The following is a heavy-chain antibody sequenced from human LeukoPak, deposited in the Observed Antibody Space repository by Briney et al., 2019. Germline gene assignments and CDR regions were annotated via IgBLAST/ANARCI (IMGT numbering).Heavy chain of an antibody. CDR1: GGSISSGDYY. J-gene: IGHJ5*02. D-gene: IGHD6-25*01. CDR3: ARGRRRDWFDP. CDR2: IYYSGST. Sequence: SETLSLTCTVSGGSISSGDYYWSWIRQPPGKGLERIGYIYYSGSTYYNPSLKSRVTISVDTSKNQFSLKLSSVTAADTAVYYCARGRRRDWFDPWGQGTLVTVSS. V-gene: IGHV4-30-4*08.